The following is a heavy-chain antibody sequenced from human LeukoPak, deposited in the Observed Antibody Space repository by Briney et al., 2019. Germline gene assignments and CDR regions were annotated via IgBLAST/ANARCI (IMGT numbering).Heavy chain of an antibody. CDR1: GFTFSSYS. J-gene: IGHJ4*02. CDR2: ISGSGGST. D-gene: IGHD4-17*01. CDR3: AKANPTVTTPTGDY. V-gene: IGHV3-23*01. Sequence: GGSLRLSCAASGFTFSSYSMSWVRQAPGKGLEWVSAISGSGGSTYYADFVKGRFTISRDNSKNTLYLQMNSLRAEDTAVYYCAKANPTVTTPTGDYWGQGTLVTVSS.